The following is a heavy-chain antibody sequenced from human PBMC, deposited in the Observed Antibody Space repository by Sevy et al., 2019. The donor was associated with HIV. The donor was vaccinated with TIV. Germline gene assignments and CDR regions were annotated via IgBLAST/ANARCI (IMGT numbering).Heavy chain of an antibody. CDR3: AREGCSRPHDY. V-gene: IGHV3-23*01. CDR1: GFASYEYS. D-gene: IGHD2-8*01. J-gene: IGHJ4*02. Sequence: GGSLRLSCAASGFASYEYSMSWIRQAPGKGLEWVETLSFGCGKINYADSVKDRLTISRENSKNSFYLQMDNLRVEDTALYYCAREGCSRPHDYWGQGTRVTVSS. CDR2: LSFGCGKI.